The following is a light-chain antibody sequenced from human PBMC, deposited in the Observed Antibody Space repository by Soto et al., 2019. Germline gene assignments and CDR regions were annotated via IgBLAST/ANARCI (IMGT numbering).Light chain of an antibody. CDR2: GAS. J-gene: IGKJ1*01. CDR3: QQYTNWPPWT. V-gene: IGKV3-15*01. Sequence: EIVMTQSPATLSVSPGERATLSCRASQSVSSNLAWYQQKPGQAPRLLIYGASTRATGIPARFSGSGSGTELILTISSLQSEDFAVHYCQQYTNWPPWTFGQGTKVEIK. CDR1: QSVSSN.